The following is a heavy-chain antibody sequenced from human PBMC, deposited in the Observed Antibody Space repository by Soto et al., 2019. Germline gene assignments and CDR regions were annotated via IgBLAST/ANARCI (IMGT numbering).Heavy chain of an antibody. CDR1: GFTFSIYA. J-gene: IGHJ4*02. V-gene: IGHV3-30-3*01. Sequence: QVQLVESGGGVVQPGRSLRLSCAASGFTFSIYAMHGVSQAPGKGLEWVAVISYDGSNKYYADSVKGRFTISRDNSKNTLYRQMNSLRAEDTAVYYCARDPGRGRGIDYWGQGTLVTVSS. CDR2: ISYDGSNK. D-gene: IGHD2-15*01. CDR3: ARDPGRGRGIDY.